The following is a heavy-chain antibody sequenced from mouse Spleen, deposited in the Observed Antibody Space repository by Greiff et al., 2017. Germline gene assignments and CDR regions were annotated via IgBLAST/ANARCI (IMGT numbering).Heavy chain of an antibody. CDR1: GDSITSGY. CDR2: ISYSGST. Sequence: EVKLMESGPSLVKPSQTLSLTCSVTGDSITSGYWNWIRKFPGNKLEYMGYISYSGSTYYNPSLKSRISITRDTSKNQYYLQLNSVTTEDTATYYCARYGIYYYGSSYAMDYWGQGTSVTVSS. D-gene: IGHD1-1*01. V-gene: IGHV3-8*02. CDR3: ARYGIYYYGSSYAMDY. J-gene: IGHJ4*01.